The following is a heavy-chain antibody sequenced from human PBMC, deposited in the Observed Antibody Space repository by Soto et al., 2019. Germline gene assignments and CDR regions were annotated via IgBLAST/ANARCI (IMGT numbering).Heavy chain of an antibody. V-gene: IGHV4-4*07. J-gene: IGHJ5*02. D-gene: IGHD6-19*01. CDR1: GGSISSYY. Sequence: SETLSLTCTVSGGSISSYYWSWIRQPAGKGLEWIGRIYSNGNTNYNPSLKSRVTMSVDRSTNQLSLNLSSVTAADTAVYHCASEVEVAGLSWGLDPCGQGTTVTVSS. CDR3: ASEVEVAGLSWGLDP. CDR2: IYSNGNT.